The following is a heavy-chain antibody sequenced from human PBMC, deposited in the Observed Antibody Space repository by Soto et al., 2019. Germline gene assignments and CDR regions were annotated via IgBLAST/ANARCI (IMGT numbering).Heavy chain of an antibody. CDR3: ARSKLEIVVVYDY. CDR2: INAGNGNT. CDR1: GYTFTSYA. Sequence: ASVKVSCKASGYTFTSYAMHWVRQAPGQRLEWMGWINAGNGNTKYSQKFQGRVTITRGTSASTAYMELSSLRSEDTAVYYCARSKLEIVVVYDYWGQGTLVTVSS. J-gene: IGHJ4*02. D-gene: IGHD3-22*01. V-gene: IGHV1-3*01.